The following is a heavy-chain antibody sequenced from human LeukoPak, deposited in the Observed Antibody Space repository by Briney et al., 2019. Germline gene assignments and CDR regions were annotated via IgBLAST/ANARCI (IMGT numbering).Heavy chain of an antibody. CDR1: GFTFGDYY. CDR2: ISSSVTTV. J-gene: IGHJ4*02. V-gene: IGHV3-11*01. CDR3: VRSYSAYDSFDY. D-gene: IGHD5-12*01. Sequence: GGSLRLSCAASGFTFGDYYMNWIRQAPGKGLEWVSHISSSVTTVRYADSVKGRFTISRDNAKNSLYLQMSSLRADDTALYYCVRSYSAYDSFDYWGQGTLVTVSS.